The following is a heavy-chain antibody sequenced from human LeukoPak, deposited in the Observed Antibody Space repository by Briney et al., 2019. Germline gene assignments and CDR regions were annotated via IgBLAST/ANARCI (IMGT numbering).Heavy chain of an antibody. CDR3: ARSLRGYSYGSDY. V-gene: IGHV3-48*03. CDR2: ISSSGSTI. J-gene: IGHJ4*02. D-gene: IGHD5-18*01. CDR1: GFTFSSYE. Sequence: PGGSLRLSCAASGFTFSSYEMNWVRQAPGKGLEWVSYISSSGSTIYYADSVKGRFTISRDNAKNSLYLQMNSLRAEDTAVYYCARSLRGYSYGSDYWGQGTLVTVSS.